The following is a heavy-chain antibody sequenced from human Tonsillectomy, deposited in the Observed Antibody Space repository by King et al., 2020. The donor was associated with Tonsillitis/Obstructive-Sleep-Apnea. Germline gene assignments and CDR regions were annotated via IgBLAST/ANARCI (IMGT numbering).Heavy chain of an antibody. J-gene: IGHJ6*03. CDR3: AKGPPFADNYYYYMDV. V-gene: IGHV3-9*01. CDR1: GFTFEDYA. Sequence: VQLVESGGGLVQPGRSLRLSCAGSGFTFEDYAMHWVRQAPGKGLEWVSGVSWNSVRIDYADSVKGRFTISRDNAKNSLYLQMNSLRGEDTALYYCAKGPPFADNYYYYMDVWGKGTTVTVS. CDR2: VSWNSVRI. D-gene: IGHD3-3*02.